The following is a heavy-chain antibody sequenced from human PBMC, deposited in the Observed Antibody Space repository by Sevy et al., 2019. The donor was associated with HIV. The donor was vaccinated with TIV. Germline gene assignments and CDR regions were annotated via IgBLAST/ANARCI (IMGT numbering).Heavy chain of an antibody. J-gene: IGHJ6*02. CDR2: ISAYNGNT. V-gene: IGHV1-18*01. CDR3: AKSSSGYYYYYGMDV. CDR1: GYTFTNYG. Sequence: ASVKVSCKASGYTFTNYGISWVRQAPGQGLEWMGWISAYNGNTNYAQKLQGRVTMTTDTSTSTAYMELRSLRSDDTAVYYCAKSSSGYYYYYGMDVWGQGTTVTVSS.